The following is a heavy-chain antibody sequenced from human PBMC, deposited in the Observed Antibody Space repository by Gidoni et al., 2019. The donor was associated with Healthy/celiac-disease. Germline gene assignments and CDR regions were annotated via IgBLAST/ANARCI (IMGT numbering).Heavy chain of an antibody. CDR3: ARHGREYSYGPLYYFDY. CDR1: GGSISSSSYY. Sequence: QLQLQESGPGLVKPSETLSLTCPVSGGSISSSSYYWGWIRQPPGKGLEWIGSIYYSGSTYYNPSLKSRVTISVDTSKNQLSLKLSSVTAADTAVYYCARHGREYSYGPLYYFDYWGQGTLVTVSS. J-gene: IGHJ4*02. V-gene: IGHV4-39*01. D-gene: IGHD5-18*01. CDR2: IYYSGST.